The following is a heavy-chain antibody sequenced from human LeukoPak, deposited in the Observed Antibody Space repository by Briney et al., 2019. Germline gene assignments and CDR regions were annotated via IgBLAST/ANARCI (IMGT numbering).Heavy chain of an antibody. CDR1: GGSISSYY. V-gene: IGHV4-4*07. D-gene: IGHD3-10*01. CDR3: ARAVYYYGSGRTYFDY. CDR2: IYTSGST. J-gene: IGHJ4*02. Sequence: SETLSLTCTVSGGSISSYYWSWIRQPAGKGLEWIGRIYTSGSTNYNPSLKSRVTMSVDTSKNQFSLKLSSVTAADTAVYYCARAVYYYGSGRTYFDYWGQGTLVTVSS.